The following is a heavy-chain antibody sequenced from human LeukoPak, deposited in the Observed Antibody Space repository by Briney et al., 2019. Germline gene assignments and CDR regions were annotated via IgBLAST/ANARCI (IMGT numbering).Heavy chain of an antibody. CDR3: ARGVIVVVVAATLLDY. CDR1: GFTFSSYW. J-gene: IGHJ4*02. Sequence: GGSLRLSCAASGFTFSSYWMSWVRQAPGQGLEWVANIKQDGSEKYYVDSVKGRFTISRDNAKGSLYLQMNSLRAEDTAVYYCARGVIVVVVAATLLDYWGQGTLVTVSS. D-gene: IGHD2-15*01. V-gene: IGHV3-7*01. CDR2: IKQDGSEK.